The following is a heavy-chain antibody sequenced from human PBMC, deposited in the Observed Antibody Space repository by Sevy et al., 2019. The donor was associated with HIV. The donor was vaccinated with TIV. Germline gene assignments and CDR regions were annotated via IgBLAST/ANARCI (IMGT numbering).Heavy chain of an antibody. D-gene: IGHD3-10*01. Sequence: GGSLRLSCAASGFTFSSYAMSWVRQTPGKGLGWVSGISGSGGSTYWADSVKGRFTISRDNSKNAMYLQMNSQRAEDAAIYYCAKGDGDDWFDHWGQGTLVTVSS. CDR1: GFTFSSYA. CDR2: ISGSGGST. J-gene: IGHJ5*02. CDR3: AKGDGDDWFDH. V-gene: IGHV3-23*01.